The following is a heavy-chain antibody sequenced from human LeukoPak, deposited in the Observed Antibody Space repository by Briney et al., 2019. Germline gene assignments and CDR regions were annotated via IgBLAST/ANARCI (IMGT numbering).Heavy chain of an antibody. CDR3: ARWCSSTSCYGLDY. V-gene: IGHV3-13*01. Sequence: GGSLRLSCAASGFTFSSYDMHWVRQATGKGLEWVSAIGTAGDTYYPGSVKGRFTISRENAKNSLYLQMNSLRAGDTAVYYRARWCSSTSCYGLDYWGQGTLVTVSS. J-gene: IGHJ4*02. CDR1: GFTFSSYD. D-gene: IGHD2-2*01. CDR2: IGTAGDT.